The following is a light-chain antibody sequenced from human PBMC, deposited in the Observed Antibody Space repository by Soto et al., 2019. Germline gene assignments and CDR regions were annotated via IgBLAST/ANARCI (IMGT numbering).Light chain of an antibody. CDR3: QQYAYSPLN. J-gene: IGKJ4*01. V-gene: IGKV3-20*01. CDR2: DAS. Sequence: EIVLTQSPGTLSLSPGERATLSCRASRSVGNNYLAWYQQRPGQAPNLLIYDASNRATGIPDRFSGSGSGTDFTLTITRLEPEDSAVYYCQQYAYSPLNFGGGTKVEIK. CDR1: RSVGNNY.